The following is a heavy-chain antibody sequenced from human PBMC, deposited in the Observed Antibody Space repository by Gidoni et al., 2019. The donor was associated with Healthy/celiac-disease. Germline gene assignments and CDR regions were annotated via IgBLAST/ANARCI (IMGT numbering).Heavy chain of an antibody. D-gene: IGHD3-10*01. Sequence: QVPLVQSVPEVKKPAASVKVSCKASGYPFTGYYMHWVRQAPGQGLEWMGWINPNSGGTTYAQKFQGWGTMTRDTSISTAYMELSRLRSDDTAVYYCARAVDPRGGYYYGMDVWGQGTTVTVSS. CDR2: INPNSGGT. V-gene: IGHV1-2*04. CDR1: GYPFTGYY. CDR3: ARAVDPRGGYYYGMDV. J-gene: IGHJ6*02.